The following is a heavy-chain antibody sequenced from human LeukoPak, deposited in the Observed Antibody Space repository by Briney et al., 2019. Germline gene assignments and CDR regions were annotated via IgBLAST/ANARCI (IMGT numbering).Heavy chain of an antibody. CDR3: GRGGRGPPPGAFFDI. Sequence: PSETLSLTCAVYGGSFSGYYWSWIRQPPGKGLEWIGEINHSGSTNYNPSLKSRVTISVDTSKNQFSLKLSSVTAADTAVYYCGRGGRGPPPGAFFDIWGKGKMATF. V-gene: IGHV4-34*01. D-gene: IGHD3-10*01. J-gene: IGHJ3*02. CDR1: GGSFSGYY. CDR2: INHSGST.